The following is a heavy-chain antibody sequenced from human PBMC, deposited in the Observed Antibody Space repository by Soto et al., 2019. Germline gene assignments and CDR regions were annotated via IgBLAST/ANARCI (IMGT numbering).Heavy chain of an antibody. CDR1: GFTFSGYS. D-gene: IGHD5-12*01. V-gene: IGHV3-21*01. J-gene: IGHJ3*02. CDR3: ARENYGNIVAPADAFAI. Sequence: GGSLRLSCAASGFTFSGYSMNWVRQAPGKGLEWVSSISSSSSYINYADSVRGRFTISRDNAKNSLYLQMNSLRAEDTAVYYCARENYGNIVAPADAFAIWGQGTMVTVSS. CDR2: ISSSSSYI.